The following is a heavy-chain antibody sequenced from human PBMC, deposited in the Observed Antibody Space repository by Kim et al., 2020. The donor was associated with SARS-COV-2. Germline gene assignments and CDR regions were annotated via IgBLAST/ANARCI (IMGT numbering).Heavy chain of an antibody. V-gene: IGHV3-21*01. CDR1: GFTFSSYS. CDR2: ISSSSSYI. CDR3: ARDRFYGDAGYCSGGSCYRDNEFDP. J-gene: IGHJ5*02. D-gene: IGHD2-15*01. Sequence: GGSLRLSCAASGFTFSSYSMNWVRQAPGKGLEWVSSISSSSSYIYYADSVKGRFTISRDNAKNSLYLQMNSLRAEDTAVYYCARDRFYGDAGYCSGGSCYRDNEFDPWGQGTLVTVSS.